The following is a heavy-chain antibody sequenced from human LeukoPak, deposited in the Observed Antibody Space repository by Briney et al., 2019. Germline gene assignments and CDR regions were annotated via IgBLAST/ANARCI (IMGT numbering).Heavy chain of an antibody. V-gene: IGHV3-7*03. CDR3: ARGGGLDV. CDR2: INHNGNVN. J-gene: IGHJ6*02. Sequence: GGSLRLSCAASGFTFSSCWMNWARQAPGKGLELVASINHNGNVNFYVDSVKGRFTISRDNAKNSLYLQMSNLRAEDTAVYFCARGGGLDVWGQGATVTVSS. D-gene: IGHD3-16*01. CDR1: GFTFSSCW.